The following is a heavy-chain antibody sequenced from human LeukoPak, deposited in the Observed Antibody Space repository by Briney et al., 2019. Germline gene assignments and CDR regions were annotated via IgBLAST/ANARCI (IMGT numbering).Heavy chain of an antibody. V-gene: IGHV4-59*01. CDR3: ASNTADYYDSSGANAFDI. CDR1: GGSISSYY. J-gene: IGHJ3*02. Sequence: SETLSLTCTVSGGSISSYYWSWIRQPPGKGLEWIGYIYYSGSTNYNPSLKSRVTISVDTSKNQFSLKPSSVTAADTAVYYCASNTADYYDSSGANAFDIWGQGTMVTVSS. CDR2: IYYSGST. D-gene: IGHD3-22*01.